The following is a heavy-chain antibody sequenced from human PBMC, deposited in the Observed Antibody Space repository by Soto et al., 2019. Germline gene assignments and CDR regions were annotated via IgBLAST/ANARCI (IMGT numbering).Heavy chain of an antibody. J-gene: IGHJ4*02. CDR2: ISSSSSYI. CDR1: GFTFSSYS. V-gene: IGHV3-21*01. CDR3: AKITGTHEGDFDY. Sequence: GGSLRLSCAASGFTFSSYSMNWVRQAPGKGLEWVSSISSSSSYIYYADSVKGRFTISRDNAKNSLYLQMNSLRAEDTAVYYCAKITGTHEGDFDYWGQGTLVTVSS. D-gene: IGHD1-20*01.